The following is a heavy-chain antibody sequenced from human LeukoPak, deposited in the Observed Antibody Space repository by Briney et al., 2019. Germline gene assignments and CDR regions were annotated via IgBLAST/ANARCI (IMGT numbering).Heavy chain of an antibody. CDR2: ISSNGGST. CDR1: GFTLSSYA. V-gene: IGHV3-64*01. CDR3: ARDQKTFNYYYYGMDV. Sequence: GGSLRLSCAASGFTLSSYAMHWVRQAPGKGLEYVSAISSNGGSTYYANSVKGRFTISRDNSKNTLYLQMGSLRAEDMAVYYRARDQKTFNYYYYGMDVWGQGTTVTVSS. J-gene: IGHJ6*02.